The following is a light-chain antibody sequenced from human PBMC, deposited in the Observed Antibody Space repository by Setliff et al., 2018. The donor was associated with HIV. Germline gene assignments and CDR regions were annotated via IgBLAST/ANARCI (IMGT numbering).Light chain of an antibody. CDR3: ATWDDNLSGFV. Sequence: QSVLTQPPSVSGAPGQRVTISCTGSSSNIGAGYDVHWYQQLPGTAPKLLIYGNSNRPSGVPDRFSGSKSGTSASLAITGLQAEDEADYYCATWDDNLSGFVFGLGTKVTVL. CDR1: SSNIGAGYD. CDR2: GNS. J-gene: IGLJ1*01. V-gene: IGLV1-40*01.